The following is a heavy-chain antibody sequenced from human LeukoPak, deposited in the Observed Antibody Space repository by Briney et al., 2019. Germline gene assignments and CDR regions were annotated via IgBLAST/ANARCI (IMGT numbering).Heavy chain of an antibody. D-gene: IGHD3-10*01. CDR1: GGSISSYY. Sequence: PGETLTLTCTVSGGSISSYYWSWIRQPPGKGLEWIGYIYDSGTTNYNPSLKSRVTIFVGTSKNHFSLKQSSVTAADPAVYYCARDPGGYFFDYWGQGTLVTVSS. V-gene: IGHV4-59*01. CDR2: IYDSGTT. CDR3: ARDPGGYFFDY. J-gene: IGHJ4*02.